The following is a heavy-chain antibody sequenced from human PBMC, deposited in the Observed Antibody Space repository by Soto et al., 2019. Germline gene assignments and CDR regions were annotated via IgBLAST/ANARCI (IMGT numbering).Heavy chain of an antibody. CDR3: AKNGHPLYYYYGLDV. CDR1: GYTFTRYG. D-gene: IGHD2-8*01. J-gene: IGHJ6*02. V-gene: IGHV1-18*01. CDR2: ISGYNGDT. Sequence: QGHLVQSGAEVKKPGTSVKVSCKASGYTFTRYGISWVRQAPGQGLEWMGWISGYNGDTNYAQNLQGRVTMTIDTSTSTAYMELRSMTSDDTDVYYCAKNGHPLYYYYGLDVWGQGTTVTVSS.